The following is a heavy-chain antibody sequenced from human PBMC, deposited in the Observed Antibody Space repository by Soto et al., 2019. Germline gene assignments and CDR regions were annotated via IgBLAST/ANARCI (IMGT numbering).Heavy chain of an antibody. CDR3: AREGTYGSNWYYFDY. V-gene: IGHV3-33*01. CDR1: GFTFSNYG. Sequence: GGSLRLSCAASGFTFSNYGMHWVRQAPGKGLEWVAVLWYDGSNKYYGDSVKGRFTISRDISKNTLYLQMNSLRAEDTAVYYCAREGTYGSNWYYFDYWGQGTLVTVSS. D-gene: IGHD6-13*01. J-gene: IGHJ4*02. CDR2: LWYDGSNK.